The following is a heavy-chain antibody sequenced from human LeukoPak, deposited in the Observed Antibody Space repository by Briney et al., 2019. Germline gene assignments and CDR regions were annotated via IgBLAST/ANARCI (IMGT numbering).Heavy chain of an antibody. Sequence: SETLSLTCTVSGGSISSSSYYWGWIRQPPGKGLEWIGSIYYSGSTYYNPSLKSRVTISVDTSKNQFSLKLSSVTAADTAVYYCARDSYYDFWSGYLDYWGQGTLVTVSS. CDR3: ARDSYYDFWSGYLDY. V-gene: IGHV4-39*07. J-gene: IGHJ4*02. CDR1: GGSISSSSYY. CDR2: IYYSGST. D-gene: IGHD3-3*01.